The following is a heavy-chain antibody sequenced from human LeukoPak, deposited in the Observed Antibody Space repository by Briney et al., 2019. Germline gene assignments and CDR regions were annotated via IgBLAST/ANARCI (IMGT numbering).Heavy chain of an antibody. Sequence: SETLSLTCTVSGYSISSGYYWGWIRQPPGKGLEWIGSIYHSGSTYYNPSLKSRVTISVDTSKNQFSLKLSSVTAADTAVYYCARMYYYDSRFDYWGQGTLVTVSS. V-gene: IGHV4-38-2*02. D-gene: IGHD3-22*01. CDR3: ARMYYYDSRFDY. J-gene: IGHJ4*02. CDR2: IYHSGST. CDR1: GYSISSGYY.